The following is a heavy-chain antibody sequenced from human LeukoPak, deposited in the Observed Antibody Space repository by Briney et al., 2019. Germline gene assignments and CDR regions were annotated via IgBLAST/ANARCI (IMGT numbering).Heavy chain of an antibody. D-gene: IGHD5-18*01. V-gene: IGHV4-61*05. CDR3: ARGGSHLWQPFDS. CDR1: GGSISSSYYY. J-gene: IGHJ4*02. CDR2: IYHSGST. Sequence: PSETLSLTCTVSGGSISSSYYYWGWIRQPPGKGLEWIGDIYHSGSTNSNPSLKSRVTLSLDKSKNQFSLKLSSVTAADTAVYYCARGGSHLWQPFDSWGQGTLVTVSS.